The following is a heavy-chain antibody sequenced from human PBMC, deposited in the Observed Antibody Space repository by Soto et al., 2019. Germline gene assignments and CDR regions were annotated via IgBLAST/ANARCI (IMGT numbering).Heavy chain of an antibody. CDR1: GGTFSSYA. D-gene: IGHD2-21*02. J-gene: IGHJ3*02. Sequence: QVQLVQSGAEVKKPGSSVKVSCKASGGTFSSYAISWVRQAPGQGLEWMGGIIPICGTANYAQKFQGRVTITADESTSTAYMELSSLRAEDTAAYYCARDIWVTATHDAFEIWGEGTMVTVCS. CDR2: IIPICGTA. CDR3: ARDIWVTATHDAFEI. V-gene: IGHV1-69*01.